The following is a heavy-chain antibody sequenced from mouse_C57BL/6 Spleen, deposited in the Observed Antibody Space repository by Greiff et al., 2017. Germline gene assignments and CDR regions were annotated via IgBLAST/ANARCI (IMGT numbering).Heavy chain of an antibody. Sequence: QVHVKQPGAELVRPGSSVKLSCKASGYTFTSYWMHWVKQRPIQGLEWIGNIDPSDSETHYNQKFKDKATLTVDKSSSTAYMQLSSLTSEDSAVYYCARSGYGSSLYAMDYWGQGTSVTVSS. CDR3: ARSGYGSSLYAMDY. CDR1: GYTFTSYW. CDR2: IDPSDSET. V-gene: IGHV1-52*01. J-gene: IGHJ4*01. D-gene: IGHD1-1*01.